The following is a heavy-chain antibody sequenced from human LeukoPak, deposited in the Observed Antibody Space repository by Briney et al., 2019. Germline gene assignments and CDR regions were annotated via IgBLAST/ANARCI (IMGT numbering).Heavy chain of an antibody. V-gene: IGHV3-7*01. Sequence: RAGGSLRLSCAASGFTFSRYWMNWVRQAPGKGLEWVANIREDGSEKYNVDSVKGRFTISRDNTKNLLYLEMSSLRAEDTAVYYCGVVYWGQGTLVTVSS. CDR1: GFTFSRYW. CDR2: IREDGSEK. CDR3: GVVY. J-gene: IGHJ4*02.